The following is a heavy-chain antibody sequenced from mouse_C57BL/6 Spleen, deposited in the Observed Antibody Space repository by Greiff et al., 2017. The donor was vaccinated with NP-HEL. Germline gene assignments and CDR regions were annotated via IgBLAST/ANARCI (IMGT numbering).Heavy chain of an antibody. CDR3: ADGSPRPMDD. CDR1: GYTFTSYD. CDR2: IYPRDGST. D-gene: IGHD2-3*01. V-gene: IGHV1-85*01. J-gene: IGHJ4*01. Sequence: QVQLQQSGPELVKPGASVKLSCKASGYTFTSYDINWVKQRPGQGLEWIGRIYPRDGSTKYNEKFKGKATLSVDTSSSTAYMELHSLTSEDSAVYCRADGSPRPMDDWGKGTSVTVSS.